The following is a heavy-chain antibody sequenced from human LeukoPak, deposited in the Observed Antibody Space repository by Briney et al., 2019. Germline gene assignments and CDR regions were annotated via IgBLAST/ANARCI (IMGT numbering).Heavy chain of an antibody. V-gene: IGHV4-61*08. D-gene: IGHD6-19*01. CDR2: IHSSGST. Sequence: SSETLSLTCTVSGGSISSGGYYWSWIRQHPGKGLEWIGYIHSSGSTKYNPSLKSRVTISVDTSKNQFSLKLSSVTAADRAVYYCARWYSSGWAFDYWGQGTLVTVSS. CDR3: ARWYSSGWAFDY. J-gene: IGHJ4*02. CDR1: GGSISSGGYY.